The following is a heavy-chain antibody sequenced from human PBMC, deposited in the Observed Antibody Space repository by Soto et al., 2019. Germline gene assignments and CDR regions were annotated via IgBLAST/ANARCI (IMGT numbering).Heavy chain of an antibody. J-gene: IGHJ5*02. Sequence: QVQLVQSGAEVKKPGASVKVSCKASGYTFTSYYMHWVRQAPGQGLEWMGIINPSGGSTSYAQKFQGRVTMTRDTSTSTVYMELGSLRSEDTAVYYCARDRYRHSTLPPHNNWFDPWGQGTLVTVSS. CDR3: ARDRYRHSTLPPHNNWFDP. D-gene: IGHD3-16*02. CDR2: INPSGGST. V-gene: IGHV1-46*01. CDR1: GYTFTSYY.